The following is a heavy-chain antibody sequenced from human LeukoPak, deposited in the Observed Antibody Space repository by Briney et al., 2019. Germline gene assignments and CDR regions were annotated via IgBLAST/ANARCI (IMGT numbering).Heavy chain of an antibody. CDR2: ISTYNGNT. Sequence: GASVKVSCKTSGYTFISYAISWVRQAPGQGLEWMGWISTYNGNTNYAQKLQGRVTMTTDTSTSTAYMELRSLRSDDTAVYYCARMQDRIAAAGTVDYWGQGTLVTVSS. D-gene: IGHD6-13*01. J-gene: IGHJ4*02. CDR1: GYTFISYA. V-gene: IGHV1-18*01. CDR3: ARMQDRIAAAGTVDY.